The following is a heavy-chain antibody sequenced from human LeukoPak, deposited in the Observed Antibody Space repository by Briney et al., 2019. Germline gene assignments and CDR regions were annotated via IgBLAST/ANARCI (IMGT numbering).Heavy chain of an antibody. J-gene: IGHJ4*02. D-gene: IGHD1/OR15-1a*01. CDR2: ICYTGTT. CDR1: GDSISSSTYC. V-gene: IGHV4-39*02. CDR3: GRENTPFDY. Sequence: SETLSLTCTVSGDSISSSTYCWGWLRQPPGKGLEWIGIICYTGTTYYKPSLKSRVSISLDTSKNQFSLKLTSVTAADTAVYYCGRENTPFDYWGQGTLVTVSS.